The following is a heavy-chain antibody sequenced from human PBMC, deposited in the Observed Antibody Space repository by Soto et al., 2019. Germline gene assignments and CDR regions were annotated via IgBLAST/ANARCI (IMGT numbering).Heavy chain of an antibody. CDR3: ARHIPTTQDNHYYMDV. V-gene: IGHV4-59*08. J-gene: IGHJ6*03. CDR2: IYYSGST. Sequence: SETLSLTCTVSGGSISSYYWSWIRQPPGKGLEWIGYIYYSGSTNYNPSLKSRVTISVDTSKNQFSLKLSSVTAADTAVYYCARHIPTTQDNHYYMDVWGKGTTVTVSS. CDR1: GGSISSYY.